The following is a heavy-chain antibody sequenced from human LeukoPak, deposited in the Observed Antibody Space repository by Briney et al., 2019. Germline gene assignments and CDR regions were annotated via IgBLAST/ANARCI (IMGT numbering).Heavy chain of an antibody. CDR2: IYYSGST. Sequence: SETLSLTCTVSGGSIRSYYWGWIRQPPGKGLEWIGSIYYSGSTYYNPSLKSRVTISVDTSKNQFSLKLSSVTAADTAVYYCARRGLYYYDSSGHFDYWGQGTLVTVSS. CDR3: ARRGLYYYDSSGHFDY. D-gene: IGHD3-22*01. CDR1: GGSIRSYY. V-gene: IGHV4-39*01. J-gene: IGHJ4*02.